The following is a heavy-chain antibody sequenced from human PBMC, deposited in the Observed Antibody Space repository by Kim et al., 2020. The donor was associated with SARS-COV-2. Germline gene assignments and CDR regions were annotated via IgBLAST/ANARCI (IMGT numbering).Heavy chain of an antibody. J-gene: IGHJ2*01. CDR1: GYTFTSYG. CDR3: ARDGGGGYDWGYWYFDL. CDR2: ISAYNGNT. Sequence: ASVKVSCKASGYTFTSYGISWVRQAPGQGLEWMGWISAYNGNTNYAQKLQGRVTMTTDTSTSTAYMELRSLRSDDTAVYYCARDGGGGYDWGYWYFDLWGRGTLVTVSS. D-gene: IGHD5-12*01. V-gene: IGHV1-18*01.